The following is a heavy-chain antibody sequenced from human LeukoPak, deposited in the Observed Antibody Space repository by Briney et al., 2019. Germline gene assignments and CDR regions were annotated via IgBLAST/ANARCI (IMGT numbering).Heavy chain of an antibody. Sequence: SETPSLTCTVSGGSISSSSYYWGWIRQPPGKGLEWIGSIYYSGSTYYNPSLKSRVTISVDTSKNQFSLKLSSVTAADTAVYYCARMPIDYWGQGTLVTVSS. CDR1: GGSISSSSYY. D-gene: IGHD2-2*01. V-gene: IGHV4-39*07. CDR2: IYYSGST. CDR3: ARMPIDY. J-gene: IGHJ4*02.